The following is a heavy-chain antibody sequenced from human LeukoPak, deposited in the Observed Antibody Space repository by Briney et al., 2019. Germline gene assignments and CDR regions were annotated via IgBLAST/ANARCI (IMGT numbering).Heavy chain of an antibody. Sequence: GGSLRLSCAASGFTVSSNYMSWVRQAPGKGLEWVSVIYSGGSTYYAGSVKGRFTISRDNSKNTLYLQMNSLRAEDTAVYYCARGTSGWSPAPFDYRGQGTLVTVSS. J-gene: IGHJ4*02. CDR3: ARGTSGWSPAPFDY. CDR1: GFTVSSNY. CDR2: IYSGGST. V-gene: IGHV3-53*01. D-gene: IGHD6-19*01.